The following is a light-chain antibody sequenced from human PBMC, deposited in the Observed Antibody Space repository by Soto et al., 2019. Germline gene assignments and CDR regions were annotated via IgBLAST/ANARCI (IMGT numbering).Light chain of an antibody. CDR3: LLSCSGTRGV. Sequence: QAVVTQEPSLTVSPGGTVILTCASTTGPVTSSHYPYWFQQKPGQAPRTLIFDTSRRHSWTPGRFSGSLLGDMAVLTLSGAQAEDDALYYCLLSCSGTRGVFGGGTQLTVL. CDR1: TGPVTSSHY. CDR2: DTS. J-gene: IGLJ7*01. V-gene: IGLV7-46*01.